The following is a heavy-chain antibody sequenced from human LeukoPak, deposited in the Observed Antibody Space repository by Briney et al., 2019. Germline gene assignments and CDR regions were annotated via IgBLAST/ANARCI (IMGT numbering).Heavy chain of an antibody. D-gene: IGHD6-6*01. CDR2: IYRGDSDT. Sequence: GESLRISCKGSGYRFTSYWITWVRQMPGKGLEWMGIIYRGDSDTRYSPSFQGQVTISADKSITTAYLQWSSLKASDSAMYYCARQGGSTSSYFDYWGQGTLVTVSS. V-gene: IGHV5-51*01. CDR1: GYRFTSYW. CDR3: ARQGGSTSSYFDY. J-gene: IGHJ4*02.